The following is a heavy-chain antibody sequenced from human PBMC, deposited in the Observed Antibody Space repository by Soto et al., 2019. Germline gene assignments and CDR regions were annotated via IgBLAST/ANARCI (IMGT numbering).Heavy chain of an antibody. CDR2: ISGSSSTI. Sequence: GGSLRLSCAASGFTFGRYSMNWVRQAPGKGLEWVSHISGSSSTIYYTDSVKGRFTVSRDNAKNSLYLQMNSLRDEDTAVYFCAKTGLRVYYYGMDVWGQGTTVTVSS. CDR3: AKTGLRVYYYGMDV. J-gene: IGHJ6*02. V-gene: IGHV3-48*02. CDR1: GFTFGRYS.